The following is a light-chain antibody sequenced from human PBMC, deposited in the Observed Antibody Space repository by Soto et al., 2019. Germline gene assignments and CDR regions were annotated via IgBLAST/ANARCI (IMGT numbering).Light chain of an antibody. CDR2: LGS. Sequence: DIVMTQSPLSLPVTPGEPASISCRSSQSLLHSNGYNYLDWYLQKPGQSPQLLIYLGSNRASGVPDRLSGSGSGTDFTLKISRVEDEDVGVYYCMQSLQTPLLTFGGGTQVEIK. CDR3: MQSLQTPLLT. J-gene: IGKJ4*01. V-gene: IGKV2-28*01. CDR1: QSLLHSNGYNY.